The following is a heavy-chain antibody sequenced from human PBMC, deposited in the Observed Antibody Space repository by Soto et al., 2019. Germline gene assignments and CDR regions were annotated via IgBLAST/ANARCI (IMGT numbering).Heavy chain of an antibody. CDR3: AGSLNNFYASRGPIRPWDY. Sequence: GGSLRLSCAASGFTVNGNYMSWVRQAPGKGLEWVSVIFGGGTTYYPDSVKGRFTISRDSSKNALYLQMKSLRAEDTAVYYCAGSLNNFYASRGPIRPWDYWGQGTLVTVSS. V-gene: IGHV3-53*05. J-gene: IGHJ4*02. CDR2: IFGGGTT. CDR1: GFTVNGNY. D-gene: IGHD3-22*01.